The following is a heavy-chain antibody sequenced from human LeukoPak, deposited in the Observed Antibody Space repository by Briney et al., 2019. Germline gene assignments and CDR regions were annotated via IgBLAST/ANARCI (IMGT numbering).Heavy chain of an antibody. CDR1: GGSISSSSYY. J-gene: IGHJ4*02. D-gene: IGHD6-13*01. CDR2: IYYSGST. Sequence: SETLSLTCTVSGGSISSSSYYWGWIRQPPGKGLEWIGSIYYSGSTYYNPCLKSRVTISVDTSKNQFSLKLSSVTAADTAVYYCARETRYSSSWYDYWGQGTLVTVSS. CDR3: ARETRYSSSWYDY. V-gene: IGHV4-39*07.